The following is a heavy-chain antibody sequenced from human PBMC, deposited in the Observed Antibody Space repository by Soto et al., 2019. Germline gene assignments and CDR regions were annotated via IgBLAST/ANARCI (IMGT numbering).Heavy chain of an antibody. J-gene: IGHJ3*02. CDR2: ISSSGSTI. V-gene: IGHV3-48*03. D-gene: IGHD3-22*01. Sequence: EVQLVESGGGLVQPGGSLRLSCADSGFTFSSYEMNWVRQAPGKGREWVSYISSSGSTIYYADSVKGRFTISRDNAKNSLYLQMNSLRAEDTAVYYCASTDPGTMIVGGAAFDIWGQGTMVTVSS. CDR3: ASTDPGTMIVGGAAFDI. CDR1: GFTFSSYE.